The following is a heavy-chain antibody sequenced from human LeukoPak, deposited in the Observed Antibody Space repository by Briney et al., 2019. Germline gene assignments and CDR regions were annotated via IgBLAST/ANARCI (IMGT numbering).Heavy chain of an antibody. J-gene: IGHJ4*02. CDR2: IIPIFGTA. D-gene: IGHD4-23*01. CDR3: ASNSQYYFDY. CDR1: GYTFTSYG. Sequence: SVKVSCKASGYTFTSYGISWVRQAPGKGLEWMGGIIPIFGTANYAQKFQGRVAITADESTSTAYMELSSLRSEDTAVYYCASNSQYYFDYWGQGTLVTVSS. V-gene: IGHV1-69*13.